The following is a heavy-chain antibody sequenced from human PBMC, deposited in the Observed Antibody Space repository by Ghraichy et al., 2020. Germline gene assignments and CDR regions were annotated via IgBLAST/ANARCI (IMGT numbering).Heavy chain of an antibody. CDR1: RGSISSSSYS. V-gene: IGHV4-39*01. J-gene: IGHJ4*02. Sequence: SQTLSLTCTVSRGSISSSSYSWGWVRQPPGKGLEWIGSIHYSGSTYYNPSLRGRVTIFVDTSNNQFSLNLSSVIAADTAVYHCARIGPSNWASGHWGQGTLVTVSS. CDR3: ARIGPSNWASGH. D-gene: IGHD6-13*01. CDR2: IHYSGST.